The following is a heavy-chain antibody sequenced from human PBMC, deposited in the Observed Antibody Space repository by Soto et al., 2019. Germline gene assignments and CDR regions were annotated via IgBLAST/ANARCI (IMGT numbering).Heavy chain of an antibody. CDR2: IIPILGIA. CDR3: ARSLRFLEWLPFDY. D-gene: IGHD3-3*01. J-gene: IGHJ4*02. CDR1: GGTFSSYT. V-gene: IGHV1-69*02. Sequence: ASVKVSCKASGGTFSSYTISWVRQAPGQGLEWMGRIIPILGIANYAQKFQGRVTITADKSTSTAYMELSSLRSEDTAVYYCARSLRFLEWLPFDYWGQGTLVTVSS.